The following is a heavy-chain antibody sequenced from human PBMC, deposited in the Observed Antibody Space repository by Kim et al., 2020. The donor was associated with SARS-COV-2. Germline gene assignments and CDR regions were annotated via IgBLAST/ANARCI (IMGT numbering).Heavy chain of an antibody. CDR1: GGSFSGYY. V-gene: IGHV4-34*01. CDR2: INHSGST. CDR3: ARGLAELFWSGYRSSCYFDL. J-gene: IGHJ2*01. D-gene: IGHD3-3*02. Sequence: SETLSLTCAVYGGSFSGYYWSWIRQPPGKGLEWIGEINHSGSTNYNPSLKSRVTISVDTSKNQFSLKLSSVTAADTAVYYCARGLAELFWSGYRSSCYFDLWGRGTLVTVSS.